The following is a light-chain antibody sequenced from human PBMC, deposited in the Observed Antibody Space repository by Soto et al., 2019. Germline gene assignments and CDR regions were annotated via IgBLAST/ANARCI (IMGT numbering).Light chain of an antibody. CDR3: GTYDDSLRGAV. CDR2: DNN. CDR1: SSNIGNHY. V-gene: IGLV1-51*01. J-gene: IGLJ2*01. Sequence: QSVLTQPPSVSATPGQKVTIYCSGSSSNIGNHYVSWYQQVPGTAPKVLICDNNKRPSGIPDRFSGSKSGTSATLGITGLQTGDEADYYCGTYDDSLRGAVFGAGTKLTVL.